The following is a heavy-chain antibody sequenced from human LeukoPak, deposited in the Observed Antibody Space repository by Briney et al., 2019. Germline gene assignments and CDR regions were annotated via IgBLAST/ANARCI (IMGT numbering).Heavy chain of an antibody. V-gene: IGHV1-2*04. J-gene: IGHJ4*02. CDR1: GYTFTGYY. CDR3: ARGSDYFDSEHFDY. D-gene: IGHD3-22*01. CDR2: INPNSGGT. Sequence: ASVKVSCKASGYTFTGYYMRWVRQAPGQGLEWMGWINPNSGGTNYAQKFQGWVTMTRDTSISTAYMELSRLRSEDTAVYSCARGSDYFDSEHFDYWGQGTLVTVSS.